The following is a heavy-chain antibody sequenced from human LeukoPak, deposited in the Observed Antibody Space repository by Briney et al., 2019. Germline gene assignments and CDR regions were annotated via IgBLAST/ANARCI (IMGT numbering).Heavy chain of an antibody. CDR1: GFTFDDYG. V-gene: IGHV3-20*01. J-gene: IGHJ3*02. CDR3: ARDIRRGYCTNGVCRQADAFDI. D-gene: IGHD2-8*01. Sequence: GGSLRLSCAASGFTFDDYGMSWVRQAPGKGLEWVSGINWNGGSTGYADSVKGRFTISRDNAKNSLYLQMNSLRAEDTALYHCARDIRRGYCTNGVCRQADAFDIWGQGTMVTVSS. CDR2: INWNGGST.